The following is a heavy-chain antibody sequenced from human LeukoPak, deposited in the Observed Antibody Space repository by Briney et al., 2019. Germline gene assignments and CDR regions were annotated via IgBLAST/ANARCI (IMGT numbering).Heavy chain of an antibody. J-gene: IGHJ6*03. CDR2: INPSGCST. Sequence: ASVKVSCKASGYTFTSYYMHWVRQAPGQGLEWMGIINPSGCSTSYAQKFQGRVTMTRYTSTSTVYMELSSLRSEDTAVYYCARVGIRFLEWLSPGGYYYMDVWGKGTTVTVSS. D-gene: IGHD3-3*01. CDR1: GYTFTSYY. V-gene: IGHV1-46*03. CDR3: ARVGIRFLEWLSPGGYYYMDV.